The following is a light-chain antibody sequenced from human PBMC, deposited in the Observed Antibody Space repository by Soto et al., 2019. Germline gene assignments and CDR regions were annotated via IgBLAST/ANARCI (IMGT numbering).Light chain of an antibody. J-gene: IGLJ3*02. CDR1: SRHSFYD. CDR2: VEGSGNY. Sequence: QLVLTQPSYASASLGSSVSLTCTLSSRHSFYDIAWHQQRPGTAPRYLMKVEGSGNYDKGSGIPERFSGSSSGADRYLTISNLRSEDEGDYYCESWDSDTRVFGGGTKRPS. CDR3: ESWDSDTRV. V-gene: IGLV4-60*03.